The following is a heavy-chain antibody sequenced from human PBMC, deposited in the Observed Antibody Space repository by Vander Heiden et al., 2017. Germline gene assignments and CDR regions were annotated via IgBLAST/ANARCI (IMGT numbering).Heavy chain of an antibody. D-gene: IGHD4-17*01. CDR2: IIPIFGTA. J-gene: IGHJ3*02. CDR3: ARDKPMTTVSTTSAFDI. Sequence: QVQLVQSGAEVKKPGSSVKVSCKASGGTFSSYAISWVRQAPGQGLEWMGGIIPIFGTANYAQKFQGRVTITADKSTSTAYMELSSLRSEDTAVYYCARDKPMTTVSTTSAFDIWGQGTMVTVSS. CDR1: GGTFSSYA. V-gene: IGHV1-69*06.